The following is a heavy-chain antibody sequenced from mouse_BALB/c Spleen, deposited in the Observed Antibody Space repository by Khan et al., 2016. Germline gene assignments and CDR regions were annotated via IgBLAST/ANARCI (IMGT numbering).Heavy chain of an antibody. CDR3: ARVRQAVDY. J-gene: IGHJ4*01. CDR2: INSNGGST. D-gene: IGHD2-14*01. CDR1: GFTFSTYA. V-gene: IGHV5-6-3*01. Sequence: EVELVESGGGLVQPGGSLKLSCAASGFTFSTYAMSWVRQTPDKRLELVATINSNGGSTYYPDNVKGRFTISRDNAKNTLYLQMSSLKSEDTARYYCARVRQAVDYWGQGTSVTVSS.